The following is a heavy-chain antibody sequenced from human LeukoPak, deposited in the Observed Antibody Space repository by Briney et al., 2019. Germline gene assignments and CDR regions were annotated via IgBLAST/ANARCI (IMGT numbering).Heavy chain of an antibody. Sequence: PGGSLRLSCAASGFTFSNTWMNWVRQAPGKGLEGVGRIQSKTDGGTTEYAAPVKGRFTISRDESKTTLYLQMNSLKTEDTAVYYCATLTVRGVINIWGQGTLVTVSS. V-gene: IGHV3-15*01. CDR1: GFTFSNTW. CDR2: IQSKTDGGTT. D-gene: IGHD3-10*01. CDR3: ATLTVRGVINI. J-gene: IGHJ4*02.